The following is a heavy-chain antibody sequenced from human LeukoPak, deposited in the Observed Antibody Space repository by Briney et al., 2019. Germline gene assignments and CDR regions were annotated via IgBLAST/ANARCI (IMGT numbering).Heavy chain of an antibody. Sequence: ASVKVSCKASGYTFTVYYMHWVRHAPGQGLEWMGWINPKSGGTNYAQQFQGRVTMTRDTSISTAYMELSRLRSDDTAMYYCARDKLRYFDYWGQGTLVTVSS. CDR1: GYTFTVYY. CDR3: ARDKLRYFDY. D-gene: IGHD3-10*01. CDR2: INPKSGGT. J-gene: IGHJ4*02. V-gene: IGHV1-2*02.